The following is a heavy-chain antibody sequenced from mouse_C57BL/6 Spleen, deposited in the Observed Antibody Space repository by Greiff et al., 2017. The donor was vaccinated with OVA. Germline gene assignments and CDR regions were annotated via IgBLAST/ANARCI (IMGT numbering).Heavy chain of an antibody. D-gene: IGHD1-2*01. CDR1: GFNIKDYY. V-gene: IGHV14-2*01. CDR2: IDPEDGET. CDR3: ARGLVHINY. Sequence: EVQLQESGAELVKPGDSVKLSCTASGFNIKDYYMHWVKQRTEQGLEWIGRIDPEDGETKYAQKFQDKATITADTYSNTAYLQPSSLTSEDTAVYYCARGLVHINYWGQGTTLTVTS. J-gene: IGHJ2*01.